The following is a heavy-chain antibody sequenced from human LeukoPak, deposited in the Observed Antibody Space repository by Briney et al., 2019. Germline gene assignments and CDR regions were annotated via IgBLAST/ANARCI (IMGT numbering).Heavy chain of an antibody. J-gene: IGHJ3*02. CDR2: ISGSGGSA. D-gene: IGHD6-19*01. V-gene: IGHV3-23*01. Sequence: GGSLRLSCAASGFTFSSYAMSWVRQAPGKGLEWVSAISGSGGSAYYADSVKGRFTISRDNSKNTLYLQMNSLRAEDTAVYYCAKPKIAVEPRDAFDIWGQGTMVTVCS. CDR3: AKPKIAVEPRDAFDI. CDR1: GFTFSSYA.